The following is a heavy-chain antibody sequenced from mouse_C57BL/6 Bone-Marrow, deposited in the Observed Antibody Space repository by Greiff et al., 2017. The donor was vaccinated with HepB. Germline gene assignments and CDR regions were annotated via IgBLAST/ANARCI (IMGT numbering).Heavy chain of an antibody. V-gene: IGHV1-55*01. CDR3: ARRQAAHAMDY. J-gene: IGHJ4*01. CDR1: GYTFTSYW. D-gene: IGHD6-1*01. CDR2: IYPGSGST. Sequence: VKLQQPGAELVKPGASVKMSCKASGYTFTSYWITWVKQRPGQGLEWIGDIYPGSGSTNYNEKFKSKATLTVDTSSSTAYMQLSSLTSEDSAVYYCARRQAAHAMDYWGQGTSVTVSS.